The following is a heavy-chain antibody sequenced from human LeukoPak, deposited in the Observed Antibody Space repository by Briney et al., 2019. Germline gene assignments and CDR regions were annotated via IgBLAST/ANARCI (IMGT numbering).Heavy chain of an antibody. Sequence: SETLSLTCTVSGYSITSAYYWGWIRQPPGKGLEWIGSIYHSGSTYYTPSLKSRVTISVDRSKNQFSLKLSSVTAADTAVYYCARGVGGYCSGGSCYSGPNWFDPWGQGTLVTVSS. CDR3: ARGVGGYCSGGSCYSGPNWFDP. CDR1: GYSITSAYY. J-gene: IGHJ5*02. CDR2: IYHSGST. D-gene: IGHD2-15*01. V-gene: IGHV4-38-2*02.